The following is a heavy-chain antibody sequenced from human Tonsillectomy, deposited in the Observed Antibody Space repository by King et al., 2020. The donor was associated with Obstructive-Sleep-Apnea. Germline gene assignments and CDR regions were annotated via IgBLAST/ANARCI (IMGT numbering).Heavy chain of an antibody. J-gene: IGHJ4*02. Sequence: QLVQSGAEVKKPGASVKVSCKASGYTFTGYYMHWVRQAPGQGLEWMGWINPNSGGTNYAQKFQGRVTMTRDTSISTAYMELSRLRSDDQAVYYCARVPRSGYCSSTSCPPLDYWGQGTLVTVSS. D-gene: IGHD2-2*01. V-gene: IGHV1-2*02. CDR2: INPNSGGT. CDR3: ARVPRSGYCSSTSCPPLDY. CDR1: GYTFTGYY.